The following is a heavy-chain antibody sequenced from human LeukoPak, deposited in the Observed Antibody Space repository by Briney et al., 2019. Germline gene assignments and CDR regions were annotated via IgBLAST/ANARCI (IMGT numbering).Heavy chain of an antibody. D-gene: IGHD3-22*01. CDR1: LFTFSCYA. Sequence: GSLRLSPAASLFTFSCYAMSWVRQAPGKGVECVSAICVSGSSKYYADSVEGRFTISRDKSKNTLYLQMHNLRAEDTAVYFCSKRGITYYYEISGYVDYWGQGTLVSVSS. CDR3: SKRGITYYYEISGYVDY. CDR2: ICVSGSSK. J-gene: IGHJ4*02. V-gene: IGHV3-23*01.